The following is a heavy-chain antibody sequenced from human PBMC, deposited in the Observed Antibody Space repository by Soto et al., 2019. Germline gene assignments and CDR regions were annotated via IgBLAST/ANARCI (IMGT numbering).Heavy chain of an antibody. V-gene: IGHV4-59*01. CDR3: ARGKGPHRY. J-gene: IGHJ4*02. Sequence: PSETLSLTCSVSGVSLTSYYWSWIRQTPGKTLEWIGCIFYNGTTNYNPSLKSRVTISLDMYKNQFSLKLKSVSAEDTALYYCARGKGPHRYWSPGNLVPVSS. CDR1: GVSLTSYY. CDR2: IFYNGTT.